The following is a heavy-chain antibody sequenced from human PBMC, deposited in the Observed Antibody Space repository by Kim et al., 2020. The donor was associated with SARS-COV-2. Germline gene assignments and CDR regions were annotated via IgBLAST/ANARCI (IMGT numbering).Heavy chain of an antibody. CDR3: ARVEMATTQLYYFDY. V-gene: IGHV4-34*01. CDR1: GGSFSGYY. J-gene: IGHJ4*02. CDR2: INHSGST. D-gene: IGHD2-2*01. Sequence: SETLSLTCAVYGGSFSGYYWSWIRQPPGKGLEWIGEINHSGSTNYNPSLKSRVTISVDTSKNQFSLKLSSVTAADTAVYYCARVEMATTQLYYFDYWGQGTLVTVSS.